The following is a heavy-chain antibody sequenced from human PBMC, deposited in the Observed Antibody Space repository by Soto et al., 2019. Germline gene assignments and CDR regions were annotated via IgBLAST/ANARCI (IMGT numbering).Heavy chain of an antibody. CDR3: ARSGSYYPARNWFGP. V-gene: IGHV1-18*01. Sequence: QIELVQSGAEMKNPGASVKVSCKASGYTFTSYGISWVRQAPGQGLEWMGWSSGFNDDTNLAQRFQGRITVTKDTSTSTAYMELRSLKSDDTAVYYCARSGSYYPARNWFGPWGQGTLVTVSS. CDR2: SSGFNDDT. J-gene: IGHJ5*02. CDR1: GYTFTSYG. D-gene: IGHD3-10*01.